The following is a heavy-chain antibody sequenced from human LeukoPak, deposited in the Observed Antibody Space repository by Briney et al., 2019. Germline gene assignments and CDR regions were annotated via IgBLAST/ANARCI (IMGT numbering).Heavy chain of an antibody. CDR1: GGSLSSGGYY. CDR2: IYYSGSP. CDR3: ARDHRIGSEYYYYYYGMDV. V-gene: IGHV4-31*03. Sequence: SQTLSLTCTVSGGSLSSGGYYWRWIRQHPGKGLEWIGYIYYSGSPYYNLSLKSRVTISVDTSKNQFSLKLSSVTAADTAVYYCARDHRIGSEYYYYYYGMDVWGQGTTVTVSS. D-gene: IGHD3-10*01. J-gene: IGHJ6*02.